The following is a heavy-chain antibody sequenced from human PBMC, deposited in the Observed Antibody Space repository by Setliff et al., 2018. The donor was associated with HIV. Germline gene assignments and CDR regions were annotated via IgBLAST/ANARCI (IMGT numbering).Heavy chain of an antibody. CDR3: ELDLPGPAITSGWMKNWFDP. CDR1: GYTFTGYY. J-gene: IGHJ5*02. Sequence: ASVKVSCKASGYTFTGYYMHWVRQAPGQGLEWMGWINPNNGGTNYAQKFQGRVTMTRDTSTNTVYMELSGLRSEDTALYYCELDLPGPAITSGWMKNWFDPWGQGTLVTVSS. V-gene: IGHV1-2*02. D-gene: IGHD6-19*01. CDR2: INPNNGGT.